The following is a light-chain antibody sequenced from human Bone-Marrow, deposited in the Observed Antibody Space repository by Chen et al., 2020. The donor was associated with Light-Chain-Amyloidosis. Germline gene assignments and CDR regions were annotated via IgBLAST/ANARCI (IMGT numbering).Light chain of an antibody. V-gene: IGKV3-11*01. CDR2: DAS. Sequence: EIVLTQSPATLSLSPGERATLSCRASQSVNSYLAWSQQKPGQAPRLLIYDASNRATGIPARFSGSGSGTDFTLTSSSLEPEDFAVYYCQQRSNWPPLTFGGGTKVEIK. J-gene: IGKJ4*01. CDR3: QQRSNWPPLT. CDR1: QSVNSY.